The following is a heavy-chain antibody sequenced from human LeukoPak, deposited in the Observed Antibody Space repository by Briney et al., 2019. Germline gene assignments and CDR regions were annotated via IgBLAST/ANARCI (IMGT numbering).Heavy chain of an antibody. V-gene: IGHV3-23*01. CDR1: GFIFSSYG. J-gene: IGHJ4*02. D-gene: IGHD3-22*01. CDR2: ISDSGDTT. Sequence: SGGSLRLSCAASGFIFSSYGMSWVRLAPGKGLEWVSSISDSGDTTFYADFLKGRFTVSRDNSKNTLYLQMNSLTADDTAVYYCAKAGDSAYYHDKSGYYYWGQGTLVTVSS. CDR3: AKAGDSAYYHDKSGYYY.